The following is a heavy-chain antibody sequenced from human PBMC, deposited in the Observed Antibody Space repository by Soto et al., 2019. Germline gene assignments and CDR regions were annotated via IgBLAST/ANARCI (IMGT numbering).Heavy chain of an antibody. D-gene: IGHD3-10*01. CDR2: IYYSGST. V-gene: IGHV4-30-4*01. CDR1: GGSISSGDYY. Sequence: SETLSLPCTVSGGSISSGDYYWSWIRQPPGKGLEWIGYIYYSGSTYYNPSFKSRVTISVDTSKNQFSLKLSSVTAADTAVYYCARDRSGSYYPPYYYYGMDVWGQGTTVTVSS. J-gene: IGHJ6*02. CDR3: ARDRSGSYYPPYYYYGMDV.